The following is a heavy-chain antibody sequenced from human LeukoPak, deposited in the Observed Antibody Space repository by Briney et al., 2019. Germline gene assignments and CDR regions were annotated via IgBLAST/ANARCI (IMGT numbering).Heavy chain of an antibody. D-gene: IGHD6-13*01. J-gene: IGHJ4*02. Sequence: SETLSLTCTVSGGSISSGGYYWSWIRQPPGKGREWIGYIYHSGSTYYNPSLKSRVTISVDRSKNQFSLKLSSVTAADTAVYYCARDQGLAAALDYWGQGTLVTVSS. V-gene: IGHV4-30-2*01. CDR3: ARDQGLAAALDY. CDR1: GGSISSGGYY. CDR2: IYHSGST.